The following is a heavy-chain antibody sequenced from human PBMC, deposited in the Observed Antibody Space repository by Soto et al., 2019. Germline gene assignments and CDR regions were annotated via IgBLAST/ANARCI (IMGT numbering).Heavy chain of an antibody. J-gene: IGHJ4*02. CDR2: ISYDGSNK. D-gene: IGHD6-6*01. CDR1: GFTFSSYA. CDR3: ARSHTQGIAARPQGYYFDY. Sequence: GVSLRLSCAASGFTFSSYAMHWVRQAPGKGLEWVAVISYDGSNKYYADSVKGRFTISRDNSKNTLYLQMNSLRAEDTAVYYCARSHTQGIAARPQGYYFDYWGQGTLVNVSS. V-gene: IGHV3-30-3*01.